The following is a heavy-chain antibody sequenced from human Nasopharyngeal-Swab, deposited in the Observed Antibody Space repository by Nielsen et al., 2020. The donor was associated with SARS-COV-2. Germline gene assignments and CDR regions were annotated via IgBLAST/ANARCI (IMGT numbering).Heavy chain of an antibody. J-gene: IGHJ5*02. CDR2: RLNDGSNH. CDR3: AKEGVEFDGSGSWHH. CDR1: GFSFSRYA. V-gene: IGHV3-30*02. Sequence: GESLKISCAASGFSFSRYAVHWVRPAPGKGLEWVASRLNDGSNHYHADAVKGRITILRDDTKNTLYLQMNSLRPEDTAVSYCAKEGVEFDGSGSWHHWGQGTLVTVYS. D-gene: IGHD3-22*01.